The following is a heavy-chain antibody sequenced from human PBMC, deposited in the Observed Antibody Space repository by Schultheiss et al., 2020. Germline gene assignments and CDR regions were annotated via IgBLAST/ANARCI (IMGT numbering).Heavy chain of an antibody. CDR1: GGSISSYY. V-gene: IGHV4-59*01. D-gene: IGHD2-2*01. J-gene: IGHJ5*02. CDR2: IYYSGST. Sequence: SETLSLTCTVSGGSISSYYWSWIRQPPGKRLEWIGDIYYSGSTYYNPSLKSRVTISVDTSKNQFSLKLSSVTAADTAVYYCARLIVVVPAPNWFDPWGQGTLVTVSS. CDR3: ARLIVVVPAPNWFDP.